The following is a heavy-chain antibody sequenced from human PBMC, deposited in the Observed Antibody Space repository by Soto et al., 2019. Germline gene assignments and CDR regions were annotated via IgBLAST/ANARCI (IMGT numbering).Heavy chain of an antibody. CDR1: GGSISSYY. V-gene: IGHV4-59*08. CDR2: IYYSGST. Sequence: SETLSLTCTVSGGSISSYYWSWIRQPPGKGLEWIGYIYYSGSTNYNPSLKSRVTISVDTSKNQFSLKLSSVTAADTAVYYCARHDPGTRALTRWGQGTLVTVSS. D-gene: IGHD3-9*01. J-gene: IGHJ4*02. CDR3: ARHDPGTRALTR.